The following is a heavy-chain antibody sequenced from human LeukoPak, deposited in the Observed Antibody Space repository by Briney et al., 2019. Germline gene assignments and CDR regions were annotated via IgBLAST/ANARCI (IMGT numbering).Heavy chain of an antibody. CDR2: SIPIFGTA. V-gene: IGHV1-69*01. CDR3: ARVGPLGDYLFDY. J-gene: IGHJ4*02. CDR1: GGTFSSYA. Sequence: ASVKVSCKASGGTFSSYAISWVRQAPGHGLEWMGGSIPIFGTANYAQKFQGRVTITADESTSTAYMELSSLRSEDTAVYYCARVGPLGDYLFDYWGQGTLVTVSS. D-gene: IGHD4-17*01.